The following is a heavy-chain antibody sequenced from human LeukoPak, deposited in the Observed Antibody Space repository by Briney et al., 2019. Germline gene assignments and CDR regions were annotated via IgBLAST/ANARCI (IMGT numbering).Heavy chain of an antibody. CDR1: GFTVSSNY. V-gene: IGHV3-30*14. CDR3: ARGGRYYTLDY. J-gene: IGHJ4*02. D-gene: IGHD1-26*01. Sequence: GGSLRLSCAASGFTVSSNYMSWVRQAPGKGLEWVAVISYDGSNKYYADSVKGRFTISRDNSKNTLYLQMNSLRAEDTAVYYCARGGRYYTLDYWGQGTLVTVSS. CDR2: ISYDGSNK.